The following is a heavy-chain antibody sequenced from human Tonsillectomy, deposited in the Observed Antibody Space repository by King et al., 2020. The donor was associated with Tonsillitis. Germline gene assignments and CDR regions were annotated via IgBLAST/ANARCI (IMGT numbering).Heavy chain of an antibody. CDR1: GFTFDDYA. CDR3: AKDSKSSLLGPYYFDY. CDR2: ISWNSGSI. V-gene: IGHV3-9*01. D-gene: IGHD2/OR15-2a*01. J-gene: IGHJ4*02. Sequence: DVQLVQSGGGLVQPGRSLRLSCAASGFTFDDYAMHWVRHAPGKGLEWVSGISWNSGSIGYADSVKGRFTISRDNAKNSLYLQMNSLRAEDTALYYCAKDSKSSLLGPYYFDYWGQGTLVTVSS.